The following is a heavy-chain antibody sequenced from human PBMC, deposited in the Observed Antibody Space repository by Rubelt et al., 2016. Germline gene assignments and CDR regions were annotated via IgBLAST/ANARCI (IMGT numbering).Heavy chain of an antibody. CDR3: ARCYGSGSYGNWFDP. D-gene: IGHD3-10*01. V-gene: IGHV1-46*01. CDR1: GYTFTSYY. CDR2: INPSGGST. Sequence: QVQLVQSGAEVKKPGASVKVSCKASGYTFTSYYMHWVRQAPGQGLEWMGIINPSGGSTSYAQKFQGRVTMTTDTSTSTAYMELRSLRSDDTAVYYCARCYGSGSYGNWFDPWGQGTLVTVSS. J-gene: IGHJ5*02.